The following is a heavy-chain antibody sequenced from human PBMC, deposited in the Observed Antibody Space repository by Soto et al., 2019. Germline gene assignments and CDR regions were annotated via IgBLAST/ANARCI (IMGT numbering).Heavy chain of an antibody. CDR1: GFTFSSYG. D-gene: IGHD2-15*01. CDR2: ISSDGSNK. CDR3: AKELGELPDALDI. Sequence: PGGSLRLSCAASGFTFSSYGMHCVRQAPCKGLEWVAVISSDGSNKYYADSVKGRFTISRDNSKNTLYLQMNSLRAEDTAVYYCAKELGELPDALDIWGQGTMVTVSS. J-gene: IGHJ3*02. V-gene: IGHV3-30*18.